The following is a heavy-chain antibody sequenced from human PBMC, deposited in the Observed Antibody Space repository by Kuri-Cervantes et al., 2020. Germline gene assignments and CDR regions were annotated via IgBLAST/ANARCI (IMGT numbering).Heavy chain of an antibody. CDR2: SNAGNGNT. CDR3: ARDVKGPGEDPIAAAAPIDY. D-gene: IGHD6-13*01. CDR1: GYTFTSYA. V-gene: IGHV1-3*02. Sequence: ASVKVSCKASGYTFTSYAMHWVRQAPGQRLEWMGWSNAGNGNTKYSQEFQGRVTITRDTSASTAYMELRSLRSDDTAVYYCARDVKGPGEDPIAAAAPIDYWGQGTLVTVSS. J-gene: IGHJ4*02.